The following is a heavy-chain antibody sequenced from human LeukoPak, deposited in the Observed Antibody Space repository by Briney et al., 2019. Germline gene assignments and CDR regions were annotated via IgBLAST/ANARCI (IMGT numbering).Heavy chain of an antibody. V-gene: IGHV4-59*01. D-gene: IGHD3-22*01. CDR1: GGSISSYY. Sequence: SETLSLTCTVSGGSISSYYWSWIRQPPGKGLEWIGYIYYSGSTNYNPSLKSRVTISVDTSKNQFSLKLSSVTAADTAVYYCARTAYDSSGYYLDYFDYWGQGTLVTVSS. CDR3: ARTAYDSSGYYLDYFDY. CDR2: IYYSGST. J-gene: IGHJ4*02.